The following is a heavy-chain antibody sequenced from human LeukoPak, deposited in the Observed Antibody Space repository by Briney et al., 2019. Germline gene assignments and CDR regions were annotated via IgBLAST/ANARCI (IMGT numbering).Heavy chain of an antibody. D-gene: IGHD6-19*01. CDR2: IYTSGST. CDR1: GGSISSYY. CDR3: ARSAYSSGQYYFDY. V-gene: IGHV4-4*07. Sequence: SETLSLTCTVSGGSISSYYWSWIRQPAGKGLEWIGRIYTSGSTNYNPSLKSRVTMSVDTSKNQFSLKLSSVTAADTAVYYCARSAYSSGQYYFDYWGQGTLVTVSS. J-gene: IGHJ4*02.